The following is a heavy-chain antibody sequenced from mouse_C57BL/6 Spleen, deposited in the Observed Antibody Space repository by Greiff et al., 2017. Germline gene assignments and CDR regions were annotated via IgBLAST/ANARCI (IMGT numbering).Heavy chain of an antibody. J-gene: IGHJ1*03. D-gene: IGHD1-1*01. CDR2: IDPETGGT. Sequence: VQLQQSGAELVRPGASVTLSCKASGYTFTDYEMHWVKQTPVHGLEWIGAIDPETGGTAYNQKFKGKAILTADKSSSTAYMELRSLTSEDSAVYYCTRSNYYGSSRCWYFDVWGTGTTVTVSS. V-gene: IGHV1-15*01. CDR3: TRSNYYGSSRCWYFDV. CDR1: GYTFTDYE.